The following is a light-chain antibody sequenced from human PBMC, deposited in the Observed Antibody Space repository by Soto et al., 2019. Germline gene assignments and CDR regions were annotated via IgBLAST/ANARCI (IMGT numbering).Light chain of an antibody. CDR3: SSYTNTITLIV. Sequence: QSALTQPASVSGSPGQSITISCTGTSSDIGSYRYVSWYQQHPGKAPKLLISEVTHRPSGVSNRFSGSKSGNMASLTISGLQAEDEADYYCSSYTNTITLIVFGTGTKVTVL. V-gene: IGLV2-14*01. CDR2: EVT. CDR1: SSDIGSYRY. J-gene: IGLJ1*01.